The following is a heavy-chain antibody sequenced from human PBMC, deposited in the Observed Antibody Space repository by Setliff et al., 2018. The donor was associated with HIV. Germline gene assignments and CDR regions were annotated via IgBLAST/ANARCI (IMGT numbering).Heavy chain of an antibody. V-gene: IGHV4-39*07. Sequence: SETLSLTCTVSGGSISSSSYYWGWIRQPPGKGLEWIGSIYYSGSTYYNPSLKSRVTISVDTSKNQFSLKLSSVTATDTAMYYCARDLAWPGYFDYWGQGTLVTVSS. D-gene: IGHD3-10*01. CDR2: IYYSGST. CDR3: ARDLAWPGYFDY. J-gene: IGHJ4*02. CDR1: GGSISSSSYY.